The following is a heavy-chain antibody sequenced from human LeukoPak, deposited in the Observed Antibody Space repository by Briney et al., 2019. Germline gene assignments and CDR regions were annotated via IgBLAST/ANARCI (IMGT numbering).Heavy chain of an antibody. CDR3: ARGDADSSSWYGEQYYFDY. J-gene: IGHJ4*02. Sequence: SETLSLTCTVSGGSISSYYWSWIRQPPGKGLEWIGSIYYSGSTYYNPSLKSRVTISVDTSKNQFSLKLSSVTAADTAVYYCARGDADSSSWYGEQYYFDYWGQGTLVTVSS. V-gene: IGHV4-59*05. CDR2: IYYSGST. CDR1: GGSISSYY. D-gene: IGHD6-13*01.